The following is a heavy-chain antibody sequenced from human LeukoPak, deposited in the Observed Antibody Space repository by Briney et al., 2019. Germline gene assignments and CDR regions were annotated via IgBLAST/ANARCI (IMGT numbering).Heavy chain of an antibody. CDR1: GFTFTSYG. Sequence: GGSLRLSCAASGFTFTSYGIHWVRQAPGKGLEWVAVISDDGREKYYGDSVKGRFTVSRDDSKKTVYLQMNSLTIEDTALYFCAKDHHSSTLTFFGPWGQGTQVTVSS. V-gene: IGHV3-30*18. J-gene: IGHJ5*02. CDR3: AKDHHSSTLTFFGP. D-gene: IGHD6-13*01. CDR2: ISDDGREK.